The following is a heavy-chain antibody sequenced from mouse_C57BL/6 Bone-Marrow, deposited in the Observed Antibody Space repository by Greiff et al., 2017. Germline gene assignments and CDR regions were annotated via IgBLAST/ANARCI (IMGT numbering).Heavy chain of an antibody. V-gene: IGHV1-26*01. CDR1: GYTFTDYY. CDR3: ARAVIYYDYGYYAMDY. Sequence: VQLQQSGPELVKPGASVKISCKASGYTFTDYYMNWVKQSHGKSLEWIGDIHPNNGGTSYNQKFKGKATLTVDKSSSTAYMELRSLTSEDSAVYYCARAVIYYDYGYYAMDYWGQGTSVTVSS. D-gene: IGHD2-4*01. J-gene: IGHJ4*01. CDR2: IHPNNGGT.